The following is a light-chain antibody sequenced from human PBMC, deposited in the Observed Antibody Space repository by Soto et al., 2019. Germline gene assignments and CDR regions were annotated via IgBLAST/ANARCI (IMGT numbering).Light chain of an antibody. CDR2: AAS. CDR1: QRISSW. V-gene: IGKV1-5*01. Sequence: DIQMTQSPSTLPASVGDRVTITCRASQRISSWLAWYQQKPGKAPKLLIYAASTLQSGVPSRFSGSGSGTDFTLTISCLQSEDFATYYCQQYYSYAITFGQGTRLEIK. CDR3: QQYYSYAIT. J-gene: IGKJ5*01.